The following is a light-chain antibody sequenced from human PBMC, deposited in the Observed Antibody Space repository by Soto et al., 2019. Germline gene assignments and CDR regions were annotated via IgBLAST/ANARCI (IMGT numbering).Light chain of an antibody. CDR3: QKYNNVPFT. Sequence: EIQMTQSPSSLSASVGARVTITCRASQGISHSLAWYQQKPGQVPKLLIYAASTVYSGVPSRFSVSGFGTDFTLTISSLQPEDVATYYCQKYNNVPFTFGPGTKVDIK. CDR2: AAS. V-gene: IGKV1-27*01. J-gene: IGKJ3*01. CDR1: QGISHS.